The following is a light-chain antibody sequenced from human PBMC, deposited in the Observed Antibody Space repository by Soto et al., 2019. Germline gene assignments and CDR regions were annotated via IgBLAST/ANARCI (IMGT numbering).Light chain of an antibody. CDR2: GNS. CDR3: QSYDTDVV. V-gene: IGLV1-40*01. Sequence: QSVLTQPPSVSGAPGQRVTISCTGSSSNIGAGYDVHWYQQLPGTAPKLLIYGNSNRPSGVPDRFSGSKSGTSASLAITGLQAEDEADYYCQSYDTDVVFGGGTKVTV. J-gene: IGLJ2*01. CDR1: SSNIGAGYD.